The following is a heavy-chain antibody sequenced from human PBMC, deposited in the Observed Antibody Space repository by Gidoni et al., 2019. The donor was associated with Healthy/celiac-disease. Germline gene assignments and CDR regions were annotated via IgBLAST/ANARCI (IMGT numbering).Heavy chain of an antibody. CDR2: ISSSSSYI. CDR1: GFPFSSYS. D-gene: IGHD2-21*01. V-gene: IGHV3-21*01. J-gene: IGHJ4*02. CDR3: AREGGYCGGDCIGY. Sequence: EGQPVESGGGLVKPGGSLRLSCAASGFPFSSYSMNWVRQAPGKGLEWVSSISSSSSYIYYADSVKGRFTISRDNAKNSLYLQMNSLRAEDTAVYYCAREGGYCGGDCIGYWGQGILVTVSS.